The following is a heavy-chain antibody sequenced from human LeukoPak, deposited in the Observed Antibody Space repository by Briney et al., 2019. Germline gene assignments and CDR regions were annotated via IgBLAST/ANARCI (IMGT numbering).Heavy chain of an antibody. J-gene: IGHJ3*02. D-gene: IGHD6-13*01. CDR3: ARQVRSTYPTRVTGYSSSWYGDAFDI. Sequence: PSQTLPLTCTVSGGSISSSSYYWGWIRQPPGKGLEWIGSIYYSGSTYYNPSLKSRVTISVDTSKNQFSLKLSSVTAADTAVYYCARQVRSTYPTRVTGYSSSWYGDAFDIWGQGTMVTVSS. V-gene: IGHV4-39*01. CDR1: GGSISSSSYY. CDR2: IYYSGST.